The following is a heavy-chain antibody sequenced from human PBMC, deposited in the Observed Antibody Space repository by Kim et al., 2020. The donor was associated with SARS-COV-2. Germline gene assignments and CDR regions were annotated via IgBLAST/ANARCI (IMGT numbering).Heavy chain of an antibody. CDR3: ARGGGRYFDWLLDYYYYYGMDV. J-gene: IGHJ6*02. V-gene: IGHV4-34*01. D-gene: IGHD3-9*01. CDR1: GGSFSGYY. Sequence: SETLSLTCAVYGGSFSGYYWSWIRQPPGKGLEWIGEINHSGSTNYNPSLKSRVTISVDTSKNQFSLKLSSVTAADTAVYYCARGGGRYFDWLLDYYYYYGMDVWGQGTTVTVSS. CDR2: INHSGST.